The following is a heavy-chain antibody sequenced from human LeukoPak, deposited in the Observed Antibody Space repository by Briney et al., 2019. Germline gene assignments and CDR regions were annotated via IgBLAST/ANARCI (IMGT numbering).Heavy chain of an antibody. D-gene: IGHD3-3*01. Sequence: ASVKVSCKASGYTFTDYYIHWVRQAPGHGLEWMGWINPNSGGTNYAQKFQGRVTMTRDTSISTVYMELSWLRSDDTAVYYCARVVTIFGVLVRSRFDCWGQGTLVTVSS. V-gene: IGHV1-2*02. J-gene: IGHJ4*02. CDR2: INPNSGGT. CDR1: GYTFTDYY. CDR3: ARVVTIFGVLVRSRFDC.